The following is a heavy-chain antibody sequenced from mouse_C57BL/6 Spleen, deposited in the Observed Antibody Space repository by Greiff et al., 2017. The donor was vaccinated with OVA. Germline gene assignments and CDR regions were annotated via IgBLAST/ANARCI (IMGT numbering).Heavy chain of an antibody. D-gene: IGHD2-1*01. V-gene: IGHV2-2*01. J-gene: IGHJ4*01. CDR3: ARPRIYYGYAMDY. CDR1: GFSLTSYG. CDR2: IWSGGST. Sequence: VKLMESGPGLVQPSQSLSITCTVSGFSLTSYGVHWVRQSPGKGLEWLGVIWSGGSTDYNAAFISRLSISKDNSKSQVFFKMNSLQADDTAIYYCARPRIYYGYAMDYWGQGTSVTVSS.